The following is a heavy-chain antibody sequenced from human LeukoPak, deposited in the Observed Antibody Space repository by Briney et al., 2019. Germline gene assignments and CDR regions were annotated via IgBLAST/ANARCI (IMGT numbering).Heavy chain of an antibody. J-gene: IGHJ4*02. V-gene: IGHV3-7*01. CDR1: GFTFSSYW. CDR3: AKMSVGYDFWSGYSSPDY. CDR2: IKQDGSEK. Sequence: GGSLRLSCAASGFTFSSYWMSWVRQAPGKGLEWVANIKQDGSEKYYVDSVKGRFTISRDNAKNSLYLQMNSLRAEDTAVYYCAKMSVGYDFWSGYSSPDYWGQGTLVTVSS. D-gene: IGHD3-3*01.